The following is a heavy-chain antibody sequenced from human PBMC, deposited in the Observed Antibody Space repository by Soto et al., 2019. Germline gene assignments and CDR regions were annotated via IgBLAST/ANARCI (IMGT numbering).Heavy chain of an antibody. CDR3: ATYYDFWSGYYMGLFDY. V-gene: IGHV4-39*01. D-gene: IGHD3-3*01. CDR1: GGSISSSSYY. CDR2: IYYSGST. Sequence: SETLSLTCTVSGGSISSSSYYWGWIRQPPGKGLEWIGSIYYSGSTYYNPSLKSRVTISVDTSKNHFSLKPSSVTAADTAVYYCATYYDFWSGYYMGLFDYWGQGTLVTVSS. J-gene: IGHJ4*02.